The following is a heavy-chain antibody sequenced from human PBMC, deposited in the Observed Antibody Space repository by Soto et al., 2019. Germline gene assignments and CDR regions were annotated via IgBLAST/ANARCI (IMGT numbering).Heavy chain of an antibody. D-gene: IGHD6-13*01. CDR2: ISGSGRST. J-gene: IGHJ4*02. CDR1: GFTFNTFG. V-gene: IGHV3-23*01. Sequence: EVQVLESGGGLVQPGGSLRLSCAASGFTFNTFGMNWVRQAPGKGLEWGSAISGSGRSTYYADSVKGRFTISRDNSKNMVDLQMNSLRVEDTAVYYCANDQDPFFRPAAGTDFWGQGTLVTVSS. CDR3: ANDQDPFFRPAAGTDF.